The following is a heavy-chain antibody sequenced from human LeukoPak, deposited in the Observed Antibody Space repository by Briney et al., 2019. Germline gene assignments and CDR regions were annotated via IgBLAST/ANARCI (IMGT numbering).Heavy chain of an antibody. V-gene: IGHV3-30*18. CDR1: GFVFSAYG. CDR2: ISHDGSNA. CDR3: AKVYDSGRLEY. D-gene: IGHD5/OR15-5a*01. Sequence: PGGSLRLSCVASGFVFSAYGMHWVRQAPGKGLEWVAVISHDGSNAFYADTVKGRIIISRDNSKSTLFLQMNSLRGEDTAVYYCAKVYDSGRLEYWGQGTLVTVSS. J-gene: IGHJ4*02.